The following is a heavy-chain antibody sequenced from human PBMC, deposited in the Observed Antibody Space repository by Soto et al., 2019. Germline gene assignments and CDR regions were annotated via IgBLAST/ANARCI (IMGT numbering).Heavy chain of an antibody. CDR1: GFTFSSYS. D-gene: IGHD3-9*01. CDR3: AKGAQDDMLTAYHAFDC. J-gene: IGHJ4*02. CDR2: ISGGGGGT. Sequence: GGSLRLSCAASGFTFSSYSMSWIRQAPGKGLEWVSSISGGGGGTHYADSVKGRFTISRDNSKSTLLLQINRLRTEDTAVYYCAKGAQDDMLTAYHAFDCWGQGTLVTVSS. V-gene: IGHV3-23*01.